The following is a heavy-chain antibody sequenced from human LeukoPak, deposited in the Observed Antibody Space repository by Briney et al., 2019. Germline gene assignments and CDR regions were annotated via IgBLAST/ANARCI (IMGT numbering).Heavy chain of an antibody. CDR3: ARADSSSWYDYYGMDV. D-gene: IGHD6-13*01. CDR1: GGSISSSSYY. Sequence: PSETLSLTCTVSGGSISSSSYYWGWIRQPPGKGLEWIGSIYYSGSTYYNPSLKSRVTISVDTSKNQFSLKLSSVTAADTAVYYCARADSSSWYDYYGMDVWGQGTTVTVSS. J-gene: IGHJ6*02. V-gene: IGHV4-39*07. CDR2: IYYSGST.